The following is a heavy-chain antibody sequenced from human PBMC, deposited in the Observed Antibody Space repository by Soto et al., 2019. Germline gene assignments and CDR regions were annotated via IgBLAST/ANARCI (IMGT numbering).Heavy chain of an antibody. D-gene: IGHD3-10*01. CDR3: ASKTRFGESTFDY. J-gene: IGHJ4*02. CDR1: GYTFTSYY. CDR2: SNPSGGST. V-gene: IGHV1-46*03. Sequence: QVQLVQSGAEVKKPGASVKVSCKASGYTFTSYYMHWVLQAPGQGLEWMGISNPSGGSTGYAQKFQGSVTMTRDTSTSTVYMELSSLRSEDKAVYYCASKTRFGESTFDYWGQGTLVTVSS.